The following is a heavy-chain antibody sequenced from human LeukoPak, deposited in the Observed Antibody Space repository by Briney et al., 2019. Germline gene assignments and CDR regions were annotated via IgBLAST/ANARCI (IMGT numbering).Heavy chain of an antibody. J-gene: IGHJ4*02. Sequence: GGSPRLSCIGSGYTFRNYEMNWVRQAPGKGLEWVSFIDSGGAVKLYADSVKGRFTTSRDDAMNSLYLDMNSLRAEDTAVYYCARDYSGDEDFDYWGQGTLVTVSS. CDR3: ARDYSGDEDFDY. CDR2: IDSGGAVK. D-gene: IGHD5-12*01. CDR1: GYTFRNYE. V-gene: IGHV3-48*03.